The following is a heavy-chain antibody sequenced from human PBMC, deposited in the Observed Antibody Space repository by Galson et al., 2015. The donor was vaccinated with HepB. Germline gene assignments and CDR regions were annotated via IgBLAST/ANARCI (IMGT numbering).Heavy chain of an antibody. CDR2: IYYSGST. Sequence: ETLSLTCTVSGGSISSYYWSWIRQPPGKGLEWIGYIYYSGSTNYNPSLKSRVTISVDTSKNQFSLKLSSVTAADTAVYYCAGDPRGLNWFDPWGQGTLVTVSS. V-gene: IGHV4-59*01. CDR3: AGDPRGLNWFDP. D-gene: IGHD3-10*01. CDR1: GGSISSYY. J-gene: IGHJ5*02.